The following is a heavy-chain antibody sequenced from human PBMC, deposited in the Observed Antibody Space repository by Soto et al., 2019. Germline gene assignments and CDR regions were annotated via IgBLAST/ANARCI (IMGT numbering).Heavy chain of an antibody. J-gene: IGHJ4*02. D-gene: IGHD1-7*01. CDR3: ARASRYYWNYMMY. V-gene: IGHV1-18*01. CDR2: VSAYNGNT. CDR1: GYTFSNDA. Sequence: QVQLVQSGAEVKKPGASVKVSCKASGYTFSNDAITWVRQAPGQGLEWMGWVSAYNGNTNYAQKFKGRVTMTTDTSTSTAYMEIRSLRYDVTAVYFCARASRYYWNYMMYWGQGTLVTVSS.